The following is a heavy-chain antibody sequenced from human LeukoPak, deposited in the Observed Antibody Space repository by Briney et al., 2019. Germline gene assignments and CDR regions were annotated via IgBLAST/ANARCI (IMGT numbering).Heavy chain of an antibody. Sequence: PGGSLRLSCAASGFTFSSYSMNWVRQAPGKGLEWVSSISSSSSYIYYADSVKGRFTISRDNAKNSLYLQMNSLRAEDTAVYYCARSGSSWHGFDYWGQGTLVTVSS. D-gene: IGHD6-13*01. CDR3: ARSGSSWHGFDY. CDR1: GFTFSSYS. CDR2: ISSSSSYI. V-gene: IGHV3-21*04. J-gene: IGHJ4*02.